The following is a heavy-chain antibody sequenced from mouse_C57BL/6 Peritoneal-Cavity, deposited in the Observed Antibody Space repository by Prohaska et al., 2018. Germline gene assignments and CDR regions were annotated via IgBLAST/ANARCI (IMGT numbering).Heavy chain of an antibody. CDR1: GFNIKDDY. CDR2: IDPENGDT. CDR3: TIYYYGSSGYFDV. V-gene: IGHV14-4*01. D-gene: IGHD1-1*01. J-gene: IGHJ1*03. Sequence: EVQLQQSGAELVRPGASVKLSCTASGFNIKDDYMHWVKQRPEQSLEWIGWIDPENGDTEYASKFQGKATITADTSSNTAYLQLSSLTSEDTAVYYCTIYYYGSSGYFDVWGTGTTVTVSS.